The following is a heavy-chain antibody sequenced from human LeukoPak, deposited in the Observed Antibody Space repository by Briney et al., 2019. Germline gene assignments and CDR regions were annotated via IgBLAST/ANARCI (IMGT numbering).Heavy chain of an antibody. CDR1: GDTFTNYY. Sequence: ASVTVSCMAPGDTFTNYYIHWVRQAPGQGLEWMGTINPTGGTTKYAQKLQGRVTVTRDTPTSTIYMELRSLRSEDTAMYYCARGGCSIFGALADYWGQGTLITVSP. V-gene: IGHV1-46*04. CDR3: ARGGCSIFGALADY. CDR2: INPTGGTT. D-gene: IGHD3-3*01. J-gene: IGHJ4*02.